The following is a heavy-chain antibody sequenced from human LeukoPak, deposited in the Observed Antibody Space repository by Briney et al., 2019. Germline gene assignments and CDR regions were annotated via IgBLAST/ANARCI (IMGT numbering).Heavy chain of an antibody. V-gene: IGHV1-2*02. CDR3: ARDDILTGLWAFDP. J-gene: IGHJ5*02. CDR2: INPNSGGT. CDR1: GYTFTSYY. Sequence: ASVKVSCKASGYTFTSYYMHWVRQAPGQGLEWMGWINPNSGGTNYAQKFQGRVTMTRDTSISTAYMELSRLRSEDTAVYYCARDDILTGLWAFDPWGQGTLVTVSS. D-gene: IGHD3-9*01.